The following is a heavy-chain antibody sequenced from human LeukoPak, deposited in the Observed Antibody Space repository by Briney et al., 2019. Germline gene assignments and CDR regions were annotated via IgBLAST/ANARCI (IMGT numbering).Heavy chain of an antibody. V-gene: IGHV1-46*01. CDR1: GYTFTSYY. Sequence: ASVKVSCKASGYTFTSYYMHWVRQAPGQGLEWMGIINPSGSSTSYAQKFQGRVTMTRDTSTSTVYMELSSLRSEDTAVYYCARVTRRYCSSTSCYREAFDIWGQGTMVTVSS. J-gene: IGHJ3*02. CDR3: ARVTRRYCSSTSCYREAFDI. D-gene: IGHD2-2*01. CDR2: INPSGSST.